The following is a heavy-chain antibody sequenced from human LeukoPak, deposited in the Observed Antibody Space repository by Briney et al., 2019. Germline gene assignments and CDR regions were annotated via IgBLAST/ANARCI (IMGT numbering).Heavy chain of an antibody. CDR2: IYHSGSP. J-gene: IGHJ4*02. Sequence: SETLSLTCAVSGGSISSNNWWGWVRQPPGKGLEWIGEIYHSGSPNYNPSLKSRVTISVDESRNHFSLNLSSVTAADTAVYYCARVNINNWHSCDYWGQGTLVTVSS. CDR3: ARVNINNWHSCDY. CDR1: GGSISSNNW. D-gene: IGHD1-1*01. V-gene: IGHV4-4*02.